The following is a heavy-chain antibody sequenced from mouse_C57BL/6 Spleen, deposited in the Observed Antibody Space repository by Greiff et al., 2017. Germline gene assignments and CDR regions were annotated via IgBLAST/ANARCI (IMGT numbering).Heavy chain of an antibody. CDR1: GFSLSTSGMG. J-gene: IGHJ4*01. CDR2: IYWDDDK. D-gene: IGHD2-4*01. V-gene: IGHV8-12*01. Sequence: QVTLKESGPGILQSSQTLSLTCSFSGFSLSTSGMGVSWIRQPSGKGLEWLAHIYWDDDKRYNPSLKSRLTISKDTSRNQVFLKITSVDTADTATYYCARRRNDYDGDYYAMDYWGQGTSVTVSS. CDR3: ARRRNDYDGDYYAMDY.